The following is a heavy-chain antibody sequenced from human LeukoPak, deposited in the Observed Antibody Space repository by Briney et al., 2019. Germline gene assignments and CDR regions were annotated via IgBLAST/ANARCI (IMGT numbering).Heavy chain of an antibody. J-gene: IGHJ4*02. Sequence: PGGSLRLSCAASGLTFSSYAMSWVRQAPGKGLEWVSAISGSGGSTYYADSVKGRFTISRDNSKNTLYLQMNSLRAEDTAVYYCAKPLPPLRYFDWSFDYWGQGTLVTVSS. CDR1: GLTFSSYA. CDR3: AKPLPPLRYFDWSFDY. CDR2: ISGSGGST. V-gene: IGHV3-23*01. D-gene: IGHD3-9*01.